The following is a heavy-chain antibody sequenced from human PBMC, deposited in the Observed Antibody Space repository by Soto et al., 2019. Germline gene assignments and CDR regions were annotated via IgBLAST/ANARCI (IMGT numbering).Heavy chain of an antibody. Sequence: VQLLQSGAEVKKPGASVKVSCKTSGYAFTSYHISWGRQAPGQSLEWMGGISAHNGKTNYAQKFQGRVTMTSDTPTNTAYMELRSLRSDDTAVYYCAREGETWDDLTFDHWGQGTLVTVSS. CDR1: GYAFTSYH. V-gene: IGHV1-18*01. D-gene: IGHD1-1*01. CDR2: ISAHNGKT. CDR3: AREGETWDDLTFDH. J-gene: IGHJ4*02.